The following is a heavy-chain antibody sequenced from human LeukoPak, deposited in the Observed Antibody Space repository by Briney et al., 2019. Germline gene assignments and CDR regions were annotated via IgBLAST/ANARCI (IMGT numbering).Heavy chain of an antibody. CDR3: ARDRSPLYYDSSGYDF. Sequence: GGSLRLSCPAYGFAFSSYSMTWVRQAPGKGLEWVSSIGTSSSDKAYADSVKGRFTISRDNAMKSVYLQMNSPRAEDTAVYYCARDRSPLYYDSSGYDFGGQGTLVTVSS. CDR1: GFAFSSYS. V-gene: IGHV3-21*01. J-gene: IGHJ4*02. D-gene: IGHD3-22*01. CDR2: IGTSSSDK.